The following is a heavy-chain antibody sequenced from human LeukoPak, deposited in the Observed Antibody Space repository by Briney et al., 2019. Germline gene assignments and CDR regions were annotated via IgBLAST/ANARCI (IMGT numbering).Heavy chain of an antibody. J-gene: IGHJ4*02. V-gene: IGHV3-66*01. Sequence: GGSLRLFCAASGFTVSSNYMSWVRPAPGKGLEWVSGIYSAGSTYYADSVRGRFIISRDNSKNTLYIQMNSLRAEDTAVYYCARGEDYGDYFDYWGQGTLVTVSS. CDR1: GFTVSSNY. CDR2: IYSAGST. CDR3: ARGEDYGDYFDY. D-gene: IGHD4-17*01.